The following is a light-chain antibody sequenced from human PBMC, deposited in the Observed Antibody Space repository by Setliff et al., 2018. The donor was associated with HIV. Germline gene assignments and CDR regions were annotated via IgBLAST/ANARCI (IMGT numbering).Light chain of an antibody. CDR1: SSDVGGYNY. Sequence: QSALTQPASVSGSPGQSITISCTGTSSDVGGYNYVSWYQQHPGKAPKLMIYEVSKRPSGVSNRFSGSKSGNTASLTISGLQAEDEADYYCSSYTTDSGVFGTGTKVTVL. V-gene: IGLV2-14*01. J-gene: IGLJ1*01. CDR2: EVS. CDR3: SSYTTDSGV.